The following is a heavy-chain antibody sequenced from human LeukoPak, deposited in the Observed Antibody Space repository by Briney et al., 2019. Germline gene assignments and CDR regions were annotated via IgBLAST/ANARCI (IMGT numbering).Heavy chain of an antibody. CDR3: ARELRGGYRLRYFDY. CDR2: IYYSGST. J-gene: IGHJ4*02. CDR1: GGSISSGGYY. D-gene: IGHD3-22*01. Sequence: PSETLPLTCTVSGGSISSGGYYWSWIRQHPGKGLEWIGYIYYSGSTYYNPSLKSRVTISVDTSKNQFSLKLSSVTAADTAVYYCARELRGGYRLRYFDYWGQGTLVTVSS. V-gene: IGHV4-31*03.